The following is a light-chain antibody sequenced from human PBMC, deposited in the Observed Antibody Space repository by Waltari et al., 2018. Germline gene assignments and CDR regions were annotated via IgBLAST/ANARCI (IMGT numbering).Light chain of an antibody. CDR3: RHYLRLPVT. Sequence: EIVLTQSPGTLSLSLGERATLSCRASQSVSRAITWYQPKPGKAPRLLIYGASTRHPGIPDRFSGSGSGTDFSLTSSRLGLDDFAVYYCRHYLRLPVTFGQGTTVE. V-gene: IGKV3-20*01. J-gene: IGKJ1*01. CDR2: GAS. CDR1: QSVSRA.